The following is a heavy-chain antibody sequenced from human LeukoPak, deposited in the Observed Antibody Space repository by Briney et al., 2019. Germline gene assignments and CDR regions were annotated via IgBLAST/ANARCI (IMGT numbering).Heavy chain of an antibody. V-gene: IGHV3-23*01. CDR2: ISSMGGST. J-gene: IGHJ6*02. CDR3: AKDFTRISYSNGYYWYYGTDV. D-gene: IGHD3-22*01. CDR1: GFTFSSYA. Sequence: GGSLRLSCTPSGFTFSSYAMNWVRQSPGKGLEWVSLISSMGGSTYYADSVKGRFIISRDNTRNMLYLEMNNLRAEDTAVYFCAKDFTRISYSNGYYWYYGTDVWGPGTTVTVSS.